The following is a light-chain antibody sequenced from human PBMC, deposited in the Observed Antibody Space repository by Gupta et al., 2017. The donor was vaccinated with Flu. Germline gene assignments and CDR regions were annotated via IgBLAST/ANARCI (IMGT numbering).Light chain of an antibody. CDR2: DVS. J-gene: IGLJ3*02. Sequence: QSALTQPRSVTGAPGQSVTISWTGTSSDVGGYNYVSWYQQHPGKAPKLMIYDVSNWPSGVPDRFSGSKSGNTASLTISGLQAEDEADYYCCSYAGGPWVFGGGTKLTVL. CDR1: SSDVGGYNY. CDR3: CSYAGGPWV. V-gene: IGLV2-11*01.